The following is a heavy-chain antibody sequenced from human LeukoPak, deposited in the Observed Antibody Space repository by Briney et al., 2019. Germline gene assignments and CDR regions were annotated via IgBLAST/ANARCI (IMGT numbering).Heavy chain of an antibody. CDR3: ARQPDYGGKSHRYGMDV. CDR2: IYSGGSA. Sequence: GGSLRLSCAASGFTFSSNYMSWVRQAPGKGLEWVSDIYSGGSAYYAVSAEGRFTICSNNSENTLYLQQNSRRGEDKTVYYCARQPDYGGKSHRYGMDVWGQGTTDTVSS. D-gene: IGHD4-23*01. J-gene: IGHJ6*02. V-gene: IGHV3-66*04. CDR1: GFTFSSNY.